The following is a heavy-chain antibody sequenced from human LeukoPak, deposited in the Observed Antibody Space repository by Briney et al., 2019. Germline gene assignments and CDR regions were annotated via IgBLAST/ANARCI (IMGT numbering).Heavy chain of an antibody. CDR1: GFIFGDYT. J-gene: IGHJ4*02. D-gene: IGHD3-16*01. CDR3: TTVGWKSALGEFFY. V-gene: IGHV3-49*04. CDR2: IRSEAYGGTT. Sequence: GGSLRLSCSTSGFIFGDYTMTWVRQAPGKGLEWVGFIRSEAYGGTTEYAASVKGRFTISRDDSNSIAYLQMNSLKTEDAGVYYCTTVGWKSALGEFFYWGQGTLVTVSS.